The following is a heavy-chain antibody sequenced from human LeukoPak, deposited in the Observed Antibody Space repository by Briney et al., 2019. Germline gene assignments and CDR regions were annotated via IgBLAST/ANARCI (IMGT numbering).Heavy chain of an antibody. CDR3: ARSKRSGIYFDY. CDR1: GGSFSGYY. J-gene: IGHJ4*02. V-gene: IGHV4-34*01. CDR2: INHDGST. D-gene: IGHD6-13*01. Sequence: SGTLSLTCAVYGGSFSGYYWSWIRRPPEKGLEWIAEINHDGSTNYNPSLKSRVTISVDTSKNQFSLTLTSVTAADTAVYYCARSKRSGIYFDYWGQRTLVTVSS.